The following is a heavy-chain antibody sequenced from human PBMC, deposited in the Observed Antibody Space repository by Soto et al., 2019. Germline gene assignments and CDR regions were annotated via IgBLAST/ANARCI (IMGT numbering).Heavy chain of an antibody. V-gene: IGHV3-30-3*01. Sequence: QVQLVESGGGVVQPGRSLRLSCAACGFTFSSYDMHWVREAPGKGLEGGAGISYDGSNKYYEDSVKGRCTISRDNSKNTLYLQMNSRSAEDTVVYYCARDRWYDSSGQYHGWCDYWGQGTLVTVSS. CDR2: ISYDGSNK. D-gene: IGHD3-22*01. J-gene: IGHJ4*02. CDR1: GFTFSSYD. CDR3: ARDRWYDSSGQYHGWCDY.